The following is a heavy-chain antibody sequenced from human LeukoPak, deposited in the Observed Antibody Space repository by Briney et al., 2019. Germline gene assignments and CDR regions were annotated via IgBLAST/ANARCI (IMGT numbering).Heavy chain of an antibody. D-gene: IGHD6-13*01. CDR3: ARDPGEFEYSSSPPHWFDP. CDR2: IYHSGST. J-gene: IGHJ5*02. Sequence: SGTLSLTCAVSGGSISSSNWWSWVRQPPGKGLEWIGEIYHSGSTNYNPSLKSRVSISVDKSKNQFSLKLSSVTAADTAVYYCARDPGEFEYSSSPPHWFDPWGQGTLVTVSS. CDR1: GGSISSSNW. V-gene: IGHV4-4*02.